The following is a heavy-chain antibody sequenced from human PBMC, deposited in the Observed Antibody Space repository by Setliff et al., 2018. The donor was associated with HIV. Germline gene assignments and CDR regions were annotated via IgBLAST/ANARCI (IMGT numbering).Heavy chain of an antibody. CDR1: GYTFTTYA. V-gene: IGHV1-3*01. CDR3: AKPVVHHYYYMDV. D-gene: IGHD3-16*02. Sequence: ASVKVSCKASGYTFTTYAIHWVRQAPGQRLEFMGWINAGNGNTKYSQRFQGRFTISRDNSQNTLYLQMNSLRPEDTAVYYCAKPVVHHYYYMDVWGKGTTVTVSS. J-gene: IGHJ6*03. CDR2: INAGNGNT.